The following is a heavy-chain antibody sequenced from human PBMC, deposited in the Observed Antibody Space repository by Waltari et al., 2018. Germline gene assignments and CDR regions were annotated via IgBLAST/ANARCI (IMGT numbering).Heavy chain of an antibody. J-gene: IGHJ2*01. CDR1: GGSINTGYYS. V-gene: IGHV4-61*01. CDR3: ARRQWGSAGTQEWYYFDL. Sequence: QVQLRESGTGVVKPLETLSLNCAVSGGSINTGYYSPWHCIRQPPGKGRVGIGFFQDRGKPKENPSRKGRVAISIDTSKNQYSLRLTSVTVAETATYYCARRQWGSAGTQEWYYFDLWGRGTLVTVSS. CDR2: FQDRGKP. D-gene: IGHD3-3*01.